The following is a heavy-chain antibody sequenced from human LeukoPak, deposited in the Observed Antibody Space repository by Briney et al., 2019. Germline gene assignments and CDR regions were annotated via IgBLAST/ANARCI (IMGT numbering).Heavy chain of an antibody. D-gene: IGHD1-26*01. CDR1: GFTFSSYA. CDR3: AKDPQVGSYAPYYFDY. CDR2: ISGSGGST. V-gene: IGHV3-23*01. J-gene: IGHJ4*02. Sequence: GGSLRLSCAASGFTFSSYAMSWVRQAPGKGLEWVSAISGSGGSTYYADSVKGRFTISRDNSKNTLYLQMNRLRAEDTAVYYCAKDPQVGSYAPYYFDYWGQGTLVTVSS.